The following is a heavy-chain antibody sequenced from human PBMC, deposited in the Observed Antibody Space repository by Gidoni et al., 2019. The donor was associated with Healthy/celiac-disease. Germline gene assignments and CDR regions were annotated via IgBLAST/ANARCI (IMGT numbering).Heavy chain of an antibody. CDR2: IITILGIA. J-gene: IGHJ4*02. D-gene: IGHD2-15*01. Sequence: QLQLVQSGAAVQKPGSSVKVSCKASGGTFSSYTISWVRQAPGQGLEWMGRIITILGIANYAQKFQGRVTITADKSTSTAYMELSSLRSEDTAVYYCARDLVWDCSGGSCHSFDYWGQGTLVTVSS. CDR3: ARDLVWDCSGGSCHSFDY. CDR1: GGTFSSYT. V-gene: IGHV1-69*08.